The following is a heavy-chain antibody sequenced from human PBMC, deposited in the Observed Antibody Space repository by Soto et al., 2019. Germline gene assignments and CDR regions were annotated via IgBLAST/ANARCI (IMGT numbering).Heavy chain of an antibody. Sequence: SETLSLTCTVSGGSISSGGDYWSWIRQHPGKGLEWIGYIYYSGSTYYNPSLKSRVTISVDTSKNQFSLKLSSVTAADTAVYYCARARAPLYSSSWYYFDYWGQGTLVTASS. D-gene: IGHD6-13*01. CDR1: GGSISSGGDY. CDR2: IYYSGST. J-gene: IGHJ4*02. V-gene: IGHV4-31*03. CDR3: ARARAPLYSSSWYYFDY.